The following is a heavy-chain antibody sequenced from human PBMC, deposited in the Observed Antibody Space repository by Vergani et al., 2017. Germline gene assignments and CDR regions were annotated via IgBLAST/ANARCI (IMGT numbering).Heavy chain of an antibody. J-gene: IGHJ4*02. D-gene: IGHD4-17*01. CDR3: AKDPAQPVTTDY. Sequence: EVQLLESGGGLVQPGGSLRLSRAASGFTFSSYAMSWVRQAPGKGLEWVSAISGSGGSTYYADSVKGRFTISRDNSKNTLYLQMNSLRAEDTAVYYCAKDPAQPVTTDYWGQGTLVTVSS. CDR2: ISGSGGST. CDR1: GFTFSSYA. V-gene: IGHV3-23*01.